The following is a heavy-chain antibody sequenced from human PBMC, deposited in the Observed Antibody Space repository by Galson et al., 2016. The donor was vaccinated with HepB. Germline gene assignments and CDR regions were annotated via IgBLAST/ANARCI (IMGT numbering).Heavy chain of an antibody. CDR2: INSDGSST. V-gene: IGHV3-74*01. Sequence: SCAASGFTFSRYWMHWVRQAPGKGLVWVSRINSDGSSTTCADSVKGRFTISRDNAKNTLYLQMNSLRTEDTAVYYCARDPSRSIFDYGGDYWGQGTLVTVSS. CDR1: GFTFSRYW. D-gene: IGHD4/OR15-4a*01. J-gene: IGHJ4*02. CDR3: ARDPSRSIFDYGGDY.